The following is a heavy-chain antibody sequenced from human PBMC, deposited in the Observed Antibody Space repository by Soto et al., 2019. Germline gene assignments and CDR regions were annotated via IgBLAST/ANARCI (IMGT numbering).Heavy chain of an antibody. J-gene: IGHJ4*02. CDR2: ISYDGSNK. CDR1: GFSFSSYG. V-gene: IGHV3-30*18. D-gene: IGHD3-22*01. CDR3: AKDPRPGYDSSGYYPD. Sequence: GGSLRLSCAASGFSFSSYGMHWVRQAPGKGLEWVAVISYDGSNKYYADSVKGRFTISRDNSKNTLYLQMNSLRAEDTAVYYCAKDPRPGYDSSGYYPDWGQGTLVTVSS.